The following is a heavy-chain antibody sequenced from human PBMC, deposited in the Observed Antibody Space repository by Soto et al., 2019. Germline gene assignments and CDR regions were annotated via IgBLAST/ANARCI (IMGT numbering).Heavy chain of an antibody. D-gene: IGHD1-1*01. CDR1: GGSFSTYA. CDR2: VIPVFGTA. V-gene: IGHV1-69*01. Sequence: QVQLVQSGAEVKRPGSSVKVSCKSSGGSFSTYAISWVRQAPGQGLEWLGGVIPVFGTASYSQKFQGRLTIPADESTTTVYMYLSSLKSADTATYYCARAMQSTAGTVDYYYGMDVWGQGTAVTVPS. J-gene: IGHJ6*02. CDR3: ARAMQSTAGTVDYYYGMDV.